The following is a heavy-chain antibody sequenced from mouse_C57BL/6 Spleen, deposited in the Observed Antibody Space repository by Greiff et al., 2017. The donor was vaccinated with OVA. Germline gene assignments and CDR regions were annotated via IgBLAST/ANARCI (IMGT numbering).Heavy chain of an antibody. D-gene: IGHD3-2*02. V-gene: IGHV1-80*01. CDR3: ARTAQATKDFDY. Sequence: QVQLKESGAELVKPGASVKISCKASGYAFSSYWMNWVKQRPGKGLEGIGQIYPGDGDTNYNGKFKGKATLTADKSSSTAYMQLSSLTSEDSAVYFCARTAQATKDFDYWGQGTTLTVSS. CDR1: GYAFSSYW. CDR2: IYPGDGDT. J-gene: IGHJ2*01.